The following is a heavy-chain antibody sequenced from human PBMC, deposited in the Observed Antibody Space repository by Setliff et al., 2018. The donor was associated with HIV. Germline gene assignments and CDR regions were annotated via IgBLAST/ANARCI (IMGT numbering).Heavy chain of an antibody. CDR2: IYPGDSDT. J-gene: IGHJ1*01. Sequence: PRESLKISCKGSGYSFTSYWIGWVRQMPGKGLEWMGIIYPGDSDTRYSPSFQGQVTISADKSISTAYLQWSSLKASDTAMYYCAGSYSSSWYGAEYFQHWGQGTLVTVSS. V-gene: IGHV5-51*01. D-gene: IGHD6-13*01. CDR3: AGSYSSSWYGAEYFQH. CDR1: GYSFTSYW.